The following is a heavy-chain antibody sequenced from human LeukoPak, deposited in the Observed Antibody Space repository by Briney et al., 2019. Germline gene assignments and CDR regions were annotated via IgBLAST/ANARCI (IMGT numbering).Heavy chain of an antibody. D-gene: IGHD3-9*01. CDR2: INTGNGNT. Sequence: ASVKVSCKASGYTFTSYAMHWVRQAPGQRLEWMGWINTGNGNTKYSQKFQGRVTITRDTSASTAYMELSSLRSEDTAVYYCARDPHYDILTGYYYGMDVLGQGTTVTVSS. CDR3: ARDPHYDILTGYYYGMDV. V-gene: IGHV1-3*04. J-gene: IGHJ6*02. CDR1: GYTFTSYA.